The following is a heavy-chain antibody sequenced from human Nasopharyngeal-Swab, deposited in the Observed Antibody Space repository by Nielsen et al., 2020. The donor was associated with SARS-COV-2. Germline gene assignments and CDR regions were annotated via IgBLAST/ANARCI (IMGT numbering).Heavy chain of an antibody. D-gene: IGHD1-26*01. J-gene: IGHJ4*02. CDR1: GYTFTGYY. CDR3: ARGGVGAVGGALDY. V-gene: IGHV1-2*02. Sequence: ASVKVSCKASGYTFTGYYMHWVRQAPGQGLEWMGWINPNSGGTNYAQKFQGRVTMTRNTSIRTVYMELSSLRSEDTAVYYCARGGVGAVGGALDYWGQGTQVTVSS. CDR2: INPNSGGT.